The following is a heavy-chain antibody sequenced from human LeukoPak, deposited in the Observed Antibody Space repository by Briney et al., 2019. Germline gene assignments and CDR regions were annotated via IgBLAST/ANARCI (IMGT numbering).Heavy chain of an antibody. CDR3: ARGHDYSNY. D-gene: IGHD4-11*01. Sequence: SVTVSCKASGGTLSSYTISWVRQAPGQGLEWMGRIIPILGIANYAQKFQGRVTITADKSTSTAYMELSSLRSEDTAVYYCARGHDYSNYWGQGTLVTVSS. V-gene: IGHV1-69*02. CDR1: GGTLSSYT. J-gene: IGHJ4*02. CDR2: IIPILGIA.